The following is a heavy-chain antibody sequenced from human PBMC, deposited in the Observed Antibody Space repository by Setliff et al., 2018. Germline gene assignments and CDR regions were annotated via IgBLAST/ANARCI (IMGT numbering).Heavy chain of an antibody. V-gene: IGHV4-38-2*02. CDR2: IGHTGSI. CDR3: AREQWLDPPGYYYMDV. D-gene: IGHD6-19*01. Sequence: KPSETLSLTCTVSGGSISSGYIWGWIRQPPGKGLEWVGNIGHTGSINYNPSLKSRLTISRVTSKNQVSLKLNSVTATDTAVYYCAREQWLDPPGYYYMDVWAKGTTVTVSS. CDR1: GGSISSGYI. J-gene: IGHJ6*03.